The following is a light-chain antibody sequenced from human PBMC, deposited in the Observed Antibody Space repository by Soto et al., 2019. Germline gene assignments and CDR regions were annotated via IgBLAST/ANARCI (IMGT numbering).Light chain of an antibody. CDR2: DAS. J-gene: IGKJ1*01. Sequence: DIEMTHSPSTLSASVGDRVTITCRASQTIRRWLAWYQQRPGKAPKVLIYDASTLESGVPARFSGSGSETEFTLTISSLQPEDSAPYYCQHYNSDPWTFGQGTKVEIK. V-gene: IGKV1-5*01. CDR1: QTIRRW. CDR3: QHYNSDPWT.